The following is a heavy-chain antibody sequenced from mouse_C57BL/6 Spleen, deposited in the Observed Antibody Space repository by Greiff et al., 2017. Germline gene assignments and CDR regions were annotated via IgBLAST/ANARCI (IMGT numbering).Heavy chain of an antibody. J-gene: IGHJ2*01. CDR3: ARPPYSNYYFDY. V-gene: IGHV1-66*01. CDR1: GYSFTSYY. D-gene: IGHD2-5*01. CDR2: IYPGSGNT. Sequence: QVQLQQSGPELVKPGASVKISCKASGYSFTSYYIHWVKQRPGQGLEWIGWIYPGSGNTKYNEKFKGKATLTADKSSSTAYMQLSSLTSEDSAVYCCARPPYSNYYFDYWGKGTTLTVSS.